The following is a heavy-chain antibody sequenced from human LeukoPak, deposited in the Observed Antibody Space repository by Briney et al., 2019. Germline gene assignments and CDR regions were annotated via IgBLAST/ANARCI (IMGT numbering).Heavy chain of an antibody. CDR2: INPSGGST. CDR1: GYTFTSYY. V-gene: IGHV1-46*01. CDR3: ARGEYSSPRSAFDI. Sequence: GASVKVSCKASGYTFTSYYMHWVRLAPGQGLEWLGIINPSGGSTTYAQKFQGRVTMTRDMSTSTVYMELSSLRSEDTAVYSCARGEYSSPRSAFDIWGQGTMVTVSS. J-gene: IGHJ3*02. D-gene: IGHD6-6*01.